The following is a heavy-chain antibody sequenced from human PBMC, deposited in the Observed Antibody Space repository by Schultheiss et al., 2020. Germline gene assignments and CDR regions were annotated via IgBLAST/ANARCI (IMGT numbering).Heavy chain of an antibody. CDR3: ASSSRDGYNGAFDY. CDR1: GFTFSDYY. CDR2: ISTSSTM. D-gene: IGHD5-24*01. V-gene: IGHV3-69-1*01. Sequence: GESLKISCAASGFTFSDYYINWVRQAPGKGLEWVSSISTSSTMYYADSVKGRFTISRDNAKNSLYLRMNSLRAEDTAVYYCASSSRDGYNGAFDYWGQGTLVTVSS. J-gene: IGHJ4*02.